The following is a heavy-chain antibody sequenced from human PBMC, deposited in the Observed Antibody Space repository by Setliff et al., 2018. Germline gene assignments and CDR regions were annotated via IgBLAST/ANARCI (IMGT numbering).Heavy chain of an antibody. Sequence: PSETLSLTCTVSGGSISGASIRSYYWSWIRQPPGKGLEFIGYVYYSGTTNYDPSRKSRVTISVDTSKNQFSLKLSSVTAADTAIYYCARGGTYRYFDYWGQGTLVTVSS. CDR3: ARGGTYRYFDY. V-gene: IGHV4-61*01. CDR1: GGSISGASIRSYY. CDR2: VYYSGTT. J-gene: IGHJ4*02.